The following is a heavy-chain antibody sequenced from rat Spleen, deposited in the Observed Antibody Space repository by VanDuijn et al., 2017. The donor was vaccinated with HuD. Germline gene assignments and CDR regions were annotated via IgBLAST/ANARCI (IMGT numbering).Heavy chain of an antibody. V-gene: IGHV5-58*01. J-gene: IGHJ4*01. D-gene: IGHD4-3*01. CDR3: AKEREGIRGGYVMDA. Sequence: EVQLVETGGGLVQPGRSLKLSCVASGFTFSSYWMYWIRQAPGKGLEWVSSINTDGGSTYYPDSVKGRFTISRDNAENTVYLQMNSLRSEDTATYYCAKEREGIRGGYVMDAWGQGASVTVSS. CDR2: INTDGGST. CDR1: GFTFSSYW.